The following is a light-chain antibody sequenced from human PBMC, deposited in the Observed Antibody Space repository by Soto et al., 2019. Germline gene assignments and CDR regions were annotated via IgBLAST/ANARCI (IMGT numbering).Light chain of an antibody. Sequence: EIVMTQSPATLSVSPGERATLSCRASQSVSSYLAWYQQKPGQAPRLLIYAASTRATGIPARFSGSGSGTEFTLTISSLQSEDFAVYYCQQYNNWPPIFGPGTKVDIK. CDR3: QQYNNWPPI. CDR1: QSVSSY. V-gene: IGKV3-15*01. CDR2: AAS. J-gene: IGKJ3*01.